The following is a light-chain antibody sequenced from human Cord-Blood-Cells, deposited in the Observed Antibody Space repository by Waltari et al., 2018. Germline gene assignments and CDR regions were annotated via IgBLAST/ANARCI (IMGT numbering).Light chain of an antibody. J-gene: IGLJ3*02. V-gene: IGLV2-23*01. CDR1: SSDVGSYNL. CDR2: EGS. Sequence: QSALTQPASVSGSPGQSITISCPGTSSDVGSYNLVSWYQQPPGKAPKLMIYEGSKRPSGVSNRSPGPKPGTPASLTTSGPRAEDGVDNYCCSYAGSGVLGGGTNLTVL. CDR3: CSYAGSGV.